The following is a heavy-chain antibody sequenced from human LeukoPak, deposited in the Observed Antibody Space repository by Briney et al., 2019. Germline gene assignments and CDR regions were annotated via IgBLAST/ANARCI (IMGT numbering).Heavy chain of an antibody. CDR2: IYYSGST. J-gene: IGHJ6*03. CDR1: GGSISSGDYY. CDR3: ARDQPSSSRYMDV. V-gene: IGHV4-30-4*08. D-gene: IGHD6-13*01. Sequence: SQTLSLTCTVSGGSISSGDYYWSWIRQPPGTGLEWIGYIYYSGSTYYNPSLKSRVTISVDTSKNQFSLKLSSVTAADTAVYYCARDQPSSSRYMDVWGKGTTVTVSS.